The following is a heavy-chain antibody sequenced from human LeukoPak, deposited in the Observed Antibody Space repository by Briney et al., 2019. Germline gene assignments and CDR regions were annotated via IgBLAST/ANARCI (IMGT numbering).Heavy chain of an antibody. Sequence: SETLSLTCTVSGGSISSYYWSWIRQPPGKGLEWIGYIYYSGSTNYNPSLKSRVTVSVDTSKNQFSLKLSSVTAADTAVYYCARGSGRYYYDSSGYYNRGRAFDIWGQGTMVTVSS. V-gene: IGHV4-59*01. CDR3: ARGSGRYYYDSSGYYNRGRAFDI. D-gene: IGHD3-22*01. CDR2: IYYSGST. J-gene: IGHJ3*02. CDR1: GGSISSYY.